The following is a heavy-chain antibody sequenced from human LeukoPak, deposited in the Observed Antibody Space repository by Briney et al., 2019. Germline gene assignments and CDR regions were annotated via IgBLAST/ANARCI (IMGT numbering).Heavy chain of an antibody. D-gene: IGHD3-10*01. CDR3: AREITMVRGAVGY. CDR2: IYHSGST. Sequence: SETLSLTCTATGGSISSSTSYWDWIRQPPGKGLEWIGEIYHSGSTNYNPSLKSRVTISVDKSKNQFSLKLSSVTAADTAVYYCAREITMVRGAVGYWGQGTLVTVSS. V-gene: IGHV4-39*07. J-gene: IGHJ4*02. CDR1: GGSISSSTSY.